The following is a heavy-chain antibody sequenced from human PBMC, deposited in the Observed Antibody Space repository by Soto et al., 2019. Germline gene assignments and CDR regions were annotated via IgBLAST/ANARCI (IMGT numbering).Heavy chain of an antibody. Sequence: GGSLRLSCAASGFTFSSYGMHWVRQAPGKGLQWVAIISFDGKYKYYADSVKGRFTISRDSSKNTLYLQVNSLRAEDTAVYFCAKDIGYTSATRYYFDYWGHGTLVTVSS. J-gene: IGHJ4*01. CDR1: GFTFSSYG. CDR2: ISFDGKYK. V-gene: IGHV3-30*18. D-gene: IGHD5-18*01. CDR3: AKDIGYTSATRYYFDY.